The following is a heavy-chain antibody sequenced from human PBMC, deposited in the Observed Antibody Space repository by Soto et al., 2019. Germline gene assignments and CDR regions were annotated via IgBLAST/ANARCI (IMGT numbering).Heavy chain of an antibody. D-gene: IGHD3-10*01. CDR3: ARSITMVRGPHRFYYYYGMDV. CDR1: GGSFSGYY. V-gene: IGHV4-34*01. CDR2: INHSGST. J-gene: IGHJ6*02. Sequence: PSATLSLTCAVYGGSFSGYYWSWIRQPPGKGLEWIGEINHSGSTNYNPSLKSRVTISVDTSKNQFSLKLSSVTAADTAVYYCARSITMVRGPHRFYYYYGMDVWGQGTTVTVSS.